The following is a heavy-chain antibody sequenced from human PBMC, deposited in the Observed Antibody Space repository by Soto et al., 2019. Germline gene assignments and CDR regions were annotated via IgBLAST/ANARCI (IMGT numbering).Heavy chain of an antibody. CDR1: GGSISSSNW. CDR2: IYHSGNT. Sequence: QVQLQESGPGLVKPSGTLSLTCAVSGGSISSSNWWSWVRQPPGKGLVWIGEIYHSGNTNYNPSLKSRVTMAVDRYRNQFSLTLSSVTAAGTAVYDCARRWGEGRVDYWGQGTLVTVSS. V-gene: IGHV4-4*02. CDR3: ARRWGEGRVDY. J-gene: IGHJ4*02. D-gene: IGHD3-10*01.